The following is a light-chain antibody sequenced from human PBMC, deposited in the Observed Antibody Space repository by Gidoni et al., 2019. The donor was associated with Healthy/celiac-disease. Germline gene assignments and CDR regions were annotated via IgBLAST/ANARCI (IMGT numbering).Light chain of an antibody. CDR1: QSVSSN. CDR2: GAS. CDR3: QQYNNWPLT. Sequence: EIVIPPSPATLSVSPGERATLSCRASQSVSSNLAWYQQKPGQAPRLLIYGASTRATGIPARFSGSGSGTEFTLTISSLQSEDFAVYYCQQYNNWPLTFGGGTKVEIK. J-gene: IGKJ4*01. V-gene: IGKV3-15*01.